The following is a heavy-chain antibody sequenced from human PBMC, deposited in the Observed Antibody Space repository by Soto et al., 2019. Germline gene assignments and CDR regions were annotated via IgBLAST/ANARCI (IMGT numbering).Heavy chain of an antibody. V-gene: IGHV3-48*03. CDR3: ARDESYDILTSYYGMDV. J-gene: IGHJ6*02. CDR2: ISSSGSTI. CDR1: GFTFSSYE. D-gene: IGHD3-9*01. Sequence: GGSLRLSCAASGFTFSSYEMNWVRQAPGKGLEWVSYISSSGSTIYYADSVKGRFTIFRDNAKNSLYLQMNSLRAEDTAVYYCARDESYDILTSYYGMDVWGQGTTVTVSS.